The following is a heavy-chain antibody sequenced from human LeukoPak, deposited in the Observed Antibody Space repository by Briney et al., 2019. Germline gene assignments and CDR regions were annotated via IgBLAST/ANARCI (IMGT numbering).Heavy chain of an antibody. D-gene: IGHD3-16*01. CDR2: INPNSGGT. CDR1: GYTFAGYY. CDR3: SSGGWRENNAFDI. J-gene: IGHJ3*02. V-gene: IGHV1-2*02. Sequence: ASVKVSCKASGYTFAGYYMHWVRQAPGQGLEWMGWINPNSGGTNYAQKFQGRVTMTRDTSISTAYMELSRLRSDDTAVYYCSSGGWRENNAFDIWGQGTMVTVSS.